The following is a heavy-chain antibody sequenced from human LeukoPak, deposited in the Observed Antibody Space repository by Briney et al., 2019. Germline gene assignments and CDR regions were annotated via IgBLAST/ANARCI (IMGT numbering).Heavy chain of an antibody. CDR1: GYTFTGYY. CDR2: INPNSGGT. Sequence: ASVKVSCKASGYTFTGYYMHWVRQAPGQGLEWMGWINPNSGGTNYAQKFQGRVTMTRDTSISTAYMELSRLRSDDTAVYYCARDPLAVAGTRDNFSGVDYWGQGTLVTVSS. D-gene: IGHD6-19*01. CDR3: ARDPLAVAGTRDNFSGVDY. J-gene: IGHJ4*02. V-gene: IGHV1-2*02.